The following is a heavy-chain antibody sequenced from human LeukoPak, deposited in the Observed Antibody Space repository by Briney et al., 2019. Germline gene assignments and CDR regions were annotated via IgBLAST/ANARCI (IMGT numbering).Heavy chain of an antibody. V-gene: IGHV3-23*01. CDR2: ITGSGITT. CDR1: GFTFSGYA. CDR3: AKRPESLVIPAAYFDD. Sequence: PGGSLRLSCAASGFTFSGYAMSWVRQAPGKGLEWVASITGSGITTYYADSLKGRFTIARDNSKTTLFLQMNSPRAEDTAVYYCAKRPESLVIPAAYFDDWGQGTLVIVSS. J-gene: IGHJ4*02. D-gene: IGHD2-2*01.